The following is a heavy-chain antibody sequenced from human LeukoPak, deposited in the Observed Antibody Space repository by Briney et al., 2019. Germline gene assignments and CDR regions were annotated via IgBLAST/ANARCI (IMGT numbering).Heavy chain of an antibody. CDR3: AKDLNRGGR. CDR1: GFTFSTSA. Sequence: PGGSLRLSCAASGFTFSTSAMTWVRQAPGKGLEWVSGISGSGVTDYADSVTGRFTISRDNSKNTLYLQMNSLRAEDTAVYYCAKDLNRGGRGGEGTLVTVSP. CDR2: ISGSGVT. D-gene: IGHD1-14*01. V-gene: IGHV3-23*01. J-gene: IGHJ4*02.